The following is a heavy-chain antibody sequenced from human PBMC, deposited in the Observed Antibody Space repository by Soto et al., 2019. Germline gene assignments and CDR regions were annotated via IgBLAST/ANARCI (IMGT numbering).Heavy chain of an antibody. CDR2: IGTAGDT. CDR3: ARGRSRGFDP. D-gene: IGHD3-10*01. V-gene: IGHV3-13*01. CDR1: VFTFSSYD. Sequence: PWGSLRLSCAASVFTFSSYDMHWVRQATGKGLEWVSAIGTAGDTYYPGSVKGRFTISRENAKNSLYLQMNSLRAGDTAVYYCARGRSRGFDPWGQGTLVTVSS. J-gene: IGHJ5*02.